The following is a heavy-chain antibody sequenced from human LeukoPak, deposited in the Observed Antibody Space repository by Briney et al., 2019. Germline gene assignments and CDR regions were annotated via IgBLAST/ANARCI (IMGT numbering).Heavy chain of an antibody. J-gene: IGHJ4*02. D-gene: IGHD3-10*01. CDR3: ARDCWDYGSGSYCGIDY. CDR2: ISGSGGST. Sequence: GGSLRLSCAASGFTFSSYAMSWVRQAPGKGLEWVSAISGSGGSTYYADSVKGRFTISRDNSKNSLYLQMNSLRAEDRTVYYCARDCWDYGSGSYCGIDYWGQGTLVTVSS. CDR1: GFTFSSYA. V-gene: IGHV3-23*01.